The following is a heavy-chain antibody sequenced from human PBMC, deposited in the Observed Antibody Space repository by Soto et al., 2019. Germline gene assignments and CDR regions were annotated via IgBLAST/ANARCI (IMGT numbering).Heavy chain of an antibody. D-gene: IGHD2-21*02. Sequence: PAETLSLTCTVSVGSISSGGYYWSWIRHHPGKGLEWIGYIYYSGSTYYNPSLKSRVTISVDTSKNQFSLKLSSVTAADTAVYYCARLAYCGGDCYPGWFDPWGQGTLVTVSS. CDR3: ARLAYCGGDCYPGWFDP. J-gene: IGHJ5*02. CDR1: VGSISSGGYY. CDR2: IYYSGST. V-gene: IGHV4-31*03.